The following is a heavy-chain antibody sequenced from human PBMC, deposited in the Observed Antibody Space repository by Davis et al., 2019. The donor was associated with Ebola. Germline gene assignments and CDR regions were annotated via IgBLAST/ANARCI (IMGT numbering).Heavy chain of an antibody. D-gene: IGHD3-16*02. V-gene: IGHV3-30*02. J-gene: IGHJ4*02. CDR2: IRYDGSNK. CDR3: AKDLSWSFDY. CDR1: GFTFSSYG. Sequence: GESLKISCAASGFTFSSYGMHWVRQAPGKGLEWVAFIRYDGSNKYYADSVKGRFTISRDNSKNTLYLQMNSLRVEDTAVYYCAKDLSWSFDYWGQGTLVTVSS.